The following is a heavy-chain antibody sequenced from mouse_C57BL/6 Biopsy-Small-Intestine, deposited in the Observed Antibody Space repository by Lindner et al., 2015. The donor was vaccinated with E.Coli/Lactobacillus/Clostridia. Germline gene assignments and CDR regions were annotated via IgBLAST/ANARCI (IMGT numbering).Heavy chain of an antibody. D-gene: IGHD2-5*01. CDR2: INPYNGDT. Sequence: VQLQESGPELVKPGASVKMSCKASGYSFTGYFMNWVKQSHGKSLEWIGRINPYNGDTFYNQKFKGKATLTVDKSSSTAHMELRSLTSEDSALYYCARWDSNLYYFDYWGQGTTLTVSS. V-gene: IGHV1-20*01. CDR3: ARWDSNLYYFDY. CDR1: GYSFTGYF. J-gene: IGHJ2*01.